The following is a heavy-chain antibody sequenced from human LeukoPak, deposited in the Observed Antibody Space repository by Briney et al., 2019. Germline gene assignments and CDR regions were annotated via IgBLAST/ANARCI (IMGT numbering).Heavy chain of an antibody. CDR1: GFNFGGYS. J-gene: IGHJ4*02. V-gene: IGHV3-23*01. CDR3: AKDAIYGDGYWEFDY. D-gene: IGHD2-21*01. Sequence: GGSLRLSCEGSGFNFGGYSMSWVRQAPGKGLEWVSGVLSGGGSTYYADAVKGRFTISRNNSRSTLYLQMNSLRAEDTAVYYCAKDAIYGDGYWEFDYWGQGTLVTVSS. CDR2: VLSGGGST.